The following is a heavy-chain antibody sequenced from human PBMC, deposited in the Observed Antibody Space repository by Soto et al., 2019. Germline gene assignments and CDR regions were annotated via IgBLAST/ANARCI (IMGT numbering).Heavy chain of an antibody. Sequence: GGSLRLSCAASGFTVSSNFMSWVLQAPGKGLEWVSVICSGGSTYYADSVKGRFTISRDNSKNTLYLQMNSLRAEDTAVYYCARGGPYGDYVAGEYFQHWGQGTLVTVSS. CDR3: ARGGPYGDYVAGEYFQH. J-gene: IGHJ1*01. D-gene: IGHD4-17*01. CDR1: GFTVSSNF. CDR2: ICSGGST. V-gene: IGHV3-66*01.